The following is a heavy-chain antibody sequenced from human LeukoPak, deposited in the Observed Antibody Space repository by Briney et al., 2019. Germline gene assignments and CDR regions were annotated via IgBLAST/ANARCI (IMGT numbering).Heavy chain of an antibody. Sequence: GGSPRLSCAASGFTVSTNYMSWVRQAPGKGLEWVSSISSSSSYIYYADSVKGRFTISRDNAKNSLYLQMNSLRAEDTAVYYCARDPLRTITAAGRGGEFDYWGQGTLVTVSS. CDR3: ARDPLRTITAAGRGGEFDY. CDR2: ISSSSSYI. CDR1: GFTVSTNY. D-gene: IGHD6-13*01. J-gene: IGHJ4*02. V-gene: IGHV3-21*01.